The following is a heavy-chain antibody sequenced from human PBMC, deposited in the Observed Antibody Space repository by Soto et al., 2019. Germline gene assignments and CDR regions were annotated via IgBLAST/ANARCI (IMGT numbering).Heavy chain of an antibody. CDR1: GYIFPSFG. Sequence: QVQLVQSGAEVKKPGASVKVSCKASGYIFPSFGLSWVRQAPGQGLEWMGWISAYNGNTNYAQKLQGRVTMTTDTSTSTAYRELRRLRSDGSAVYYCASGVGGYGDYWGQGTLVTVSS. D-gene: IGHD5-12*01. V-gene: IGHV1-18*01. CDR2: ISAYNGNT. J-gene: IGHJ4*02. CDR3: ASGVGGYGDY.